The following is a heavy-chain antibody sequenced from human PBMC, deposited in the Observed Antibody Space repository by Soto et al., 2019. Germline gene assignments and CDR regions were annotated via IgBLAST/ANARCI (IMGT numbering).Heavy chain of an antibody. CDR2: INHSGST. CDR3: ARGETLRQRYYGMDV. Sequence: SETLSLTCAVYGGSFSGYYWSWIRQPPGKGLEWIGEINHSGSTNYNPSLKSRVTISVDTSKNQFSLKLSSVTAADTAVYYCARGETLRQRYYGMDVWGQGTTVTVSS. V-gene: IGHV4-34*01. CDR1: GGSFSGYY. J-gene: IGHJ6*02.